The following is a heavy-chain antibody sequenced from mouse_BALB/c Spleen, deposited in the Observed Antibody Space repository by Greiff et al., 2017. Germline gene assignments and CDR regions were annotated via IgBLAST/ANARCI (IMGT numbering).Heavy chain of an antibody. CDR3: NAGKIYDGYYEGVWFAY. D-gene: IGHD2-3*01. Sequence: EVQLQQSGAELVRPGASVKLSCTASGFNIKDYYMHWVKQRPEQGLEWIGWIDPENGDTEYAPKFQGKATMTADTSSNTAYLQLSSLTSEDTAVYYCNAGKIYDGYYEGVWFAYWGQGTLVTVSA. J-gene: IGHJ3*01. CDR2: IDPENGDT. V-gene: IGHV14-4*02. CDR1: GFNIKDYY.